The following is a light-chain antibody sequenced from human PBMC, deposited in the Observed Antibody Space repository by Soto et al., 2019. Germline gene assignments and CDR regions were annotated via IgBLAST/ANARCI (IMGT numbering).Light chain of an antibody. CDR2: GAS. V-gene: IGKV3-11*01. CDR3: RQRDNWPFT. CDR1: QSVSSY. Sequence: EIVLTQSPATLSLSPGERATLSCRASQSVSSYLAWYQQKPGQAPRLLIYGASNRATGIPARFSGSGSGTDFTLTISSLEPEDFAVYYCRQRDNWPFTLGPGTKVDIK. J-gene: IGKJ3*01.